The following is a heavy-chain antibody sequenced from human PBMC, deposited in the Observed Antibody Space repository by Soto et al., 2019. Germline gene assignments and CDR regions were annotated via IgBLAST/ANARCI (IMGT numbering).Heavy chain of an antibody. CDR1: GYTLTDNY. CDR2: INPNGGT. J-gene: IGHJ4*02. CDR3: ARSLTRLTTLLDY. D-gene: IGHD4-17*01. Sequence: ASVKVFCKASGYTLTDNYMHWVREAPGQGLEWMGWINPNGGTNYAQKFQGRVTMTRDTSISTAYMELSGLRSDDTAVYHCARSLTRLTTLLDYWGQGTLVTVSS. V-gene: IGHV1-2*02.